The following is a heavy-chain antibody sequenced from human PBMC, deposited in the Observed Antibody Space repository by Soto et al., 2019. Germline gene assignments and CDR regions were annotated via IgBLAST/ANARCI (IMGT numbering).Heavy chain of an antibody. J-gene: IGHJ5*02. V-gene: IGHV3-9*01. D-gene: IGHD6-13*01. CDR2: IDWNGANI. Sequence: EVQLVESGGGLVQPGRSLRLSCAASGFTFNDFAMHWVRQAPGKGLEWVASIDWNGANIAYAASVEGRFTISRDNVKNSLFLQMNSLRAEDTAFYFCVRDSGIVAAGRFSFDPRGQGTLVTVSS. CDR1: GFTFNDFA. CDR3: VRDSGIVAAGRFSFDP.